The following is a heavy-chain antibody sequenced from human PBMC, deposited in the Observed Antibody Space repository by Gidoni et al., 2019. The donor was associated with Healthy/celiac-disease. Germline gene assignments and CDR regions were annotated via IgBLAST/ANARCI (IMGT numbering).Heavy chain of an antibody. D-gene: IGHD2-2*01. CDR1: GFTFSHAW. J-gene: IGHJ3*02. Sequence: EVQLVESGGGLVKPGGSLRLSCAASGFTFSHAWMSWVRKAPGKGLEWVGRIKSKTDGGTTDYAAPVKGRFTISRDDSKNTLYLQMNSLKTEDTAVYYCTTGRKISPGAFDIWGQGTMVTVSS. CDR2: IKSKTDGGTT. V-gene: IGHV3-15*01. CDR3: TTGRKISPGAFDI.